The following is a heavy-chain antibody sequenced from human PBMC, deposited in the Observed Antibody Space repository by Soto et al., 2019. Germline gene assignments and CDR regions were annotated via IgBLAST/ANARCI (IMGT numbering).Heavy chain of an antibody. CDR2: IYSGGST. CDR1: GFTVSSNY. CDR3: ARSVRGVRVFLDY. D-gene: IGHD3-10*01. Sequence: EVQLVESGGGLVQPGGSLRLSCAASGFTVSSNYMSWVRQAPGKGLEWVSVIYSGGSTYYADSAKGRFTISRDNSKNTLYLQMNSLRAEDTAVYYCARSVRGVRVFLDYWGQGTLVTVSS. J-gene: IGHJ4*02. V-gene: IGHV3-66*01.